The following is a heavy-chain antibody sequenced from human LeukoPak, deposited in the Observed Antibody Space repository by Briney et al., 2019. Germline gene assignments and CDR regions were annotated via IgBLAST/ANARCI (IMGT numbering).Heavy chain of an antibody. Sequence: GGSLRLACAASGFTFSSYSMNWVRQAPGKGLEWVSSISSTISYIYYADSVKGRFTISTDNAKNSLYLQMNSLRAEDTAVYYCARDPGGGNSGFDYWGQGTLVTVSS. V-gene: IGHV3-21*01. CDR2: ISSTISYI. J-gene: IGHJ4*02. D-gene: IGHD4-23*01. CDR1: GFTFSSYS. CDR3: ARDPGGGNSGFDY.